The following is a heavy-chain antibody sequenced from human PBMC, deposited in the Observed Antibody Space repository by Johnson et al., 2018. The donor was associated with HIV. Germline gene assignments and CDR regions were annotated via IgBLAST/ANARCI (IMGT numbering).Heavy chain of an antibody. CDR1: GFTVSSNY. D-gene: IGHD3-22*01. CDR2: IYSGGST. J-gene: IGHJ3*02. CDR3: ARAPSYDREFLDAFDI. V-gene: IGHV3-53*01. Sequence: MLLVESGGGLIQPGGSLRLSCAASGFTVSSNYMSWVRQAPGKGLAWVSVIYSGGSTYYAAAAKGSFTISRDNANNSLYLQMNILKVEDPAVHYCARAPSYDREFLDAFDIWGQGTMVTVSS.